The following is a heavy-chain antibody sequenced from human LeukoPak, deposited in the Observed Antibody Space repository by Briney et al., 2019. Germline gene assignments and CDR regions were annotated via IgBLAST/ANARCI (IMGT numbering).Heavy chain of an antibody. CDR2: INEDGSDK. J-gene: IGHJ3*02. Sequence: GGSLRLSCAASGFTSSAYWMSWVRQAPGKGLEWVGNINEDGSDKKYVDSVKGRFTISRDNAKNSLYLQMNSLRAEDTAVYYCARRKRLGAFDIWGQGTMVTVSS. D-gene: IGHD3-16*01. CDR3: ARRKRLGAFDI. V-gene: IGHV3-7*01. CDR1: GFTSSAYW.